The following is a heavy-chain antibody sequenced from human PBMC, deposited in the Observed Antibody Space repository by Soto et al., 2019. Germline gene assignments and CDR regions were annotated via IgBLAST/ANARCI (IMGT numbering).Heavy chain of an antibody. Sequence: EVQLVESGGGLVQPGGSLILSCTASGFPFSSYWMHWVRQAPGKGLVGISRSSSDGSSTTYADSVKGRFTLSRDHAEYTLFLQMISLRVDDTAFYYCARVYYGSEGTDYFHHWGRGTLVTVSS. D-gene: IGHD3-10*01. CDR1: GFPFSSYW. CDR2: SSSDGSST. CDR3: ARVYYGSEGTDYFHH. J-gene: IGHJ1*01. V-gene: IGHV3-74*03.